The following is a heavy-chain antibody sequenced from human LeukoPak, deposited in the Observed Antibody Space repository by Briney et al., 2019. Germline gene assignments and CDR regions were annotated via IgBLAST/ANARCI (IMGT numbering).Heavy chain of an antibody. CDR3: ARGYCSSTSCYTGWFDP. J-gene: IGHJ5*02. CDR2: INPSGGST. D-gene: IGHD2-2*02. V-gene: IGHV1-46*01. CDR1: GYTFTSYY. Sequence: VASVKVSCKASGYTFTSYYMHWVRQAPGQGLEWMGIINPSGGSTSYAQKFQGRVTMTRDTSTSTVYMELSSLRSEDTVVYYCARGYCSSTSCYTGWFDPWGQGTLVTVSS.